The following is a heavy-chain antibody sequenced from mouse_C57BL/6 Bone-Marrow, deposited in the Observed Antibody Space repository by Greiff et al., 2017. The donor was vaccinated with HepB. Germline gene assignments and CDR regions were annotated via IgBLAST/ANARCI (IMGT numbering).Heavy chain of an antibody. CDR1: GYTFTSYW. J-gene: IGHJ3*01. V-gene: IGHV1-69*01. CDR2: IDPSDSYT. D-gene: IGHD3-2*02. Sequence: QVQLKQPGAELVMPGASVKLSCKASGYTFTSYWMHWVKQRPGQGLEWIGEIDPSDSYTNYNQKFKGKSTLTVDKSSSTAYMQLSSLTSEDSAVYYCARGRSGYEEFAYWGQGTLVTVSA. CDR3: ARGRSGYEEFAY.